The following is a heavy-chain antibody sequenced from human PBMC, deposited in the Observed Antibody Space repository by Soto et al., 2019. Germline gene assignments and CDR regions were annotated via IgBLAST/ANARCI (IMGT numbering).Heavy chain of an antibody. J-gene: IGHJ6*02. CDR2: IDPSDSYI. CDR1: GYSFTSYW. CDR3: ARLGDCSGGSCFSRYYYHGMDV. V-gene: IGHV5-10-1*01. Sequence: LKISCQGSGYSFTSYWISWVRQMPGKGLEWMGRIDPSDSYINYSPSFQGRVTISADKSLNTAYLQWSSLEASDTAMYYCARLGDCSGGSCFSRYYYHGMDVWGQGTTVTVSS. D-gene: IGHD2-15*01.